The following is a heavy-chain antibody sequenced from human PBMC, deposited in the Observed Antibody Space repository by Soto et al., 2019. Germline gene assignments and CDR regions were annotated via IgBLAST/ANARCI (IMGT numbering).Heavy chain of an antibody. CDR3: ARLYSGSYDAFDI. CDR2: MSYSGIT. CDR1: GVSISSGSYY. V-gene: IGHV4-39*07. D-gene: IGHD1-26*01. Sequence: SETLSLTCTVSGVSISSGSYYWSWIRQPPGKGLEWIGFMSYSGITSYNPSLKSRVSMSVDLSKNQFSLKLSSVTAVDTAVYYCARLYSGSYDAFDIWGQGTMVTVSS. J-gene: IGHJ3*02.